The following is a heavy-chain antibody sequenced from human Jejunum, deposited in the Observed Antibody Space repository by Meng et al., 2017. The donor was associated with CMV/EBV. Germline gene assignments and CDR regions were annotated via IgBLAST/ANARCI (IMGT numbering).Heavy chain of an antibody. J-gene: IGHJ4*02. D-gene: IGHD6-6*01. CDR1: GYTFTDYY. Sequence: ASGYTFTDYYNHWVRQAPGQGLEWMGWLNPNTGGTVYAPNFQGRVTMTRYTSFSTAYLEMNSLTSDDTAVYYCARFIPAPQGGDYWGQGTRVTVSS. CDR2: LNPNTGGT. CDR3: ARFIPAPQGGDY. V-gene: IGHV1-2*02.